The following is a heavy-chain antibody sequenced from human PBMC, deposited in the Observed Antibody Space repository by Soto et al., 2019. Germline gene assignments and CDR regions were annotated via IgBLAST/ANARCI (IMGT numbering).Heavy chain of an antibody. Sequence: QVQLQESGPGLVKPSGTLSLTCAVYGGSISSSNWWSWVRQPPGKGLAWIGEIYHSGSTNYNPSLKSRVTISVDKSKNQFSLKLSSVTAADTAVYYCARYSSSSNRRDWFDPWGQGTLVTVSS. V-gene: IGHV4-4*02. CDR2: IYHSGST. CDR1: GGSISSSNW. J-gene: IGHJ5*02. D-gene: IGHD6-6*01. CDR3: ARYSSSSNRRDWFDP.